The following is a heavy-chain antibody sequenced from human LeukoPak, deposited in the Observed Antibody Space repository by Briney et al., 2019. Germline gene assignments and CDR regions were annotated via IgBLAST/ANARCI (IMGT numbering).Heavy chain of an antibody. J-gene: IGHJ4*02. CDR3: SRENGAFSPFGY. Sequence: PSGTLSLTCGVSGGSISNTNLWSWVRQPPGEVLEWIGEISLTGLTHYNPSLESRVTLSLDKSKNQLSLNLTSVTTADTAVYYCSRENGAFSPFGYWGQGILVTVLS. CDR2: ISLTGLT. V-gene: IGHV4-4*02. D-gene: IGHD2-8*01. CDR1: GGSISNTNL.